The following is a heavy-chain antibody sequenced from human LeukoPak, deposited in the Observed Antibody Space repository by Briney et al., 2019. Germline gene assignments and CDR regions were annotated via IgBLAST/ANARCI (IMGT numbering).Heavy chain of an antibody. CDR2: VYHSGTT. D-gene: IGHD2-2*01. CDR3: ARSLSTAGIDF. CDR1: GYSISSGRY. V-gene: IGHV4-38-2*01. Sequence: SETLSLTCAVSGYSISSGRYWGWIRQPPGKGLEWIGSVYHSGTTYYNPSLKSRLTISVDTSNNQFSLNLSSVTAADTAVYYCARSLSTAGIDFWGQGTLVTVSS. J-gene: IGHJ4*02.